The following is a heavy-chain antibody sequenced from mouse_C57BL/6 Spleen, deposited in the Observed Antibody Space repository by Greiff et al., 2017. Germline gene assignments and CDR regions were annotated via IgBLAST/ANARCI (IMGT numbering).Heavy chain of an antibody. CDR1: GFNIKDYY. V-gene: IGHV14-2*01. CDR2: IDPEDGEN. D-gene: IGHD1-1*01. CDR3: ALSSVVTTRYFDV. Sequence: VQLQQSGAELVKPGASVKLSCTASGFNIKDYYMHWVKQRTEQGLEWIGRIDPEDGENTYAPKFQGKATITAATSSNTAYLQLSSLSSEDTAVYYCALSSVVTTRYFDVWGTGTTVTVSS. J-gene: IGHJ1*03.